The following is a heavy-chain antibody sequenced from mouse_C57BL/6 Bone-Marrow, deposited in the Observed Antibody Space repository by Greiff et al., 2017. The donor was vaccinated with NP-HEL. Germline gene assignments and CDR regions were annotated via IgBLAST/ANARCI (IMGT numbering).Heavy chain of an antibody. J-gene: IGHJ4*01. CDR3: ARHEAQADAMDY. CDR1: GFTFSDYY. D-gene: IGHD3-2*02. Sequence: EVKLVESGGGLVQPGGSLKLSCAASGFTFSDYYMYWVRQTPEKRLEWVAYISNGGGSTYYPDTVKGRFTISRDNAKNTLYLQMSRLKSEDTAMYYCARHEAQADAMDYWGQGTSVTVSS. CDR2: ISNGGGST. V-gene: IGHV5-12*01.